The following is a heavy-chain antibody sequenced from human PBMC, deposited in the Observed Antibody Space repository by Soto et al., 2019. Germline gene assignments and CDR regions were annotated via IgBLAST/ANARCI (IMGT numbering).Heavy chain of an antibody. CDR2: MNPNSGNT. Sequence: ASVKVSCKASGYTFTSYDINWVRQATGQGLEWMGWMNPNSGNTGYAQKFQGRVTMTRNTSISTAYMELSSLRSEDTAVYYCARVPPGQYQLRIYYYYYYMDVWGKGTTVTVSS. CDR3: ARVPPGQYQLRIYYYYYYMDV. V-gene: IGHV1-8*01. J-gene: IGHJ6*03. CDR1: GYTFTSYD. D-gene: IGHD2-2*01.